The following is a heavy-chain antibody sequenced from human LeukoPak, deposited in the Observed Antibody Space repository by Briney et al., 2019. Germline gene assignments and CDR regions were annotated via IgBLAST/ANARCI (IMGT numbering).Heavy chain of an antibody. CDR1: GFTFSSHS. V-gene: IGHV3-30*03. D-gene: IGHD3-22*01. Sequence: PGGSLRLSCAASGFTFSSHSMNWVRQAPGKGLEWVAVISYDGSNKYYADSVKGRFTISRDNSKNTLYLQMNSLRAEDTAVHYCARDLRQGYYDSSGYYIWGQGTLVTVSS. J-gene: IGHJ4*02. CDR3: ARDLRQGYYDSSGYYI. CDR2: ISYDGSNK.